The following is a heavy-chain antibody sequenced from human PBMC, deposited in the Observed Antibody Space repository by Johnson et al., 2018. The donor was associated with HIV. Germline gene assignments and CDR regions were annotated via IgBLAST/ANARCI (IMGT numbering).Heavy chain of an antibody. CDR1: GFTFSSYA. Sequence: QEQLVESGGGVVQPGRSLRLSCAASGFTFSSYAMHWVRQAPGKGLEWVAVISYDGSNKYYADSVKGRFTISRDNSKNTLYLQMNSLRAEDTAVYYCAREEIGVVTAMDAFDIWGQRTMVTVSS. J-gene: IGHJ3*02. CDR2: ISYDGSNK. CDR3: AREEIGVVTAMDAFDI. D-gene: IGHD2-21*02. V-gene: IGHV3-30-3*01.